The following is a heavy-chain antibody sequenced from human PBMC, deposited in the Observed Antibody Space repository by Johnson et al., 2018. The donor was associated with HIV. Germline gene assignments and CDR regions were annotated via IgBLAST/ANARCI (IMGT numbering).Heavy chain of an antibody. CDR2: ISYDGGNN. D-gene: IGHD3-10*01. V-gene: IGHV3-30-3*01. Sequence: VQLVESGGGVVQPGRSLRLSCAASGFTFSSYAMHWVRQAPGKGLEWVAVISYDGGNNYYADSVKGRFTISRDNSKNTLYLQMNSLRAEDTALYYCARVQGDRGAYDAFAIWGQGTMVTVSS. J-gene: IGHJ3*02. CDR3: ARVQGDRGAYDAFAI. CDR1: GFTFSSYA.